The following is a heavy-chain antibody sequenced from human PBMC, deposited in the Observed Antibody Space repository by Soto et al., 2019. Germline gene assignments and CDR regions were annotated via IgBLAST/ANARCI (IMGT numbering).Heavy chain of an antibody. CDR2: ISYDGSNK. D-gene: IGHD6-19*01. J-gene: IGHJ6*02. V-gene: IGHV3-30-3*01. CDR3: ARNRQYSSGWSCRTYYYYGMDV. Sequence: GGSLRLSCAASGFTFSNYAMHWVRQAPGKGLEWVAVISYDGSNKYYADSVNGRFTISRDNSKNTLYLRMNRLRAVDTAVYYCARNRQYSSGWSCRTYYYYGMDVWGQGTTVTVSS. CDR1: GFTFSNYA.